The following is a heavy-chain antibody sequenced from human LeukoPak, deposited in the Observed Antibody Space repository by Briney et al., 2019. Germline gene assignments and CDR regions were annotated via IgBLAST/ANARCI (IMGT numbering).Heavy chain of an antibody. CDR2: IGSSGGPI. Sequence: GGSLRLSCAASGFTFNDYYMSWIRQAPGGGLEGVSYIGSSGGPIYYADSVKGRFTISRDNGKNSLYLQMNGLRAEDTAIYYCARDQKVLSGTYYHYMDVWGKGTTVIVS. CDR3: ARDQKVLSGTYYHYMDV. J-gene: IGHJ6*03. V-gene: IGHV3-11*01. D-gene: IGHD1-7*01. CDR1: GFTFNDYY.